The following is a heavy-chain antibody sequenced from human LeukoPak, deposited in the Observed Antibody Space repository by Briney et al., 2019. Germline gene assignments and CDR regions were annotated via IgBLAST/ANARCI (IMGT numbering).Heavy chain of an antibody. CDR2: IWFDGSNK. Sequence: GRSLRLSCAASGFTFSSYGMHWVRQAPGKGLEWGAVIWFDGSNKYYADSAKGRFTISRDNSKNTLYLQMNSLRGEDTAVYYCARPDYDSSGYADYWGQGTLVTVSS. V-gene: IGHV3-33*01. D-gene: IGHD3-22*01. CDR1: GFTFSSYG. J-gene: IGHJ4*02. CDR3: ARPDYDSSGYADY.